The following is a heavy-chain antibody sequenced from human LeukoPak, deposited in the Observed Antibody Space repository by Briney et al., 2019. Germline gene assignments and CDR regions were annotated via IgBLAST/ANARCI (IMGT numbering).Heavy chain of an antibody. D-gene: IGHD3-22*01. Sequence: GGSLRLSCAASGFTFSNYAMSWVRQAPGKGLEWVSAISGSGGSTYYADSVKGRFTISRDNSKNTLYLQMNSLRAEDTAVYYCAKRMIVPNSYYYGMDVWGQGTTVTVSS. CDR3: AKRMIVPNSYYYGMDV. V-gene: IGHV3-23*01. J-gene: IGHJ6*02. CDR1: GFTFSNYA. CDR2: ISGSGGST.